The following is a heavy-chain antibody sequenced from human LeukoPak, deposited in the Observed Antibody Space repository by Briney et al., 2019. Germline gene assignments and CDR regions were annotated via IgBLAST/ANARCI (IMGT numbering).Heavy chain of an antibody. V-gene: IGHV4-59*10. CDR3: ARGRYLTTLGGAAAGFLDS. D-gene: IGHD6-13*01. J-gene: IGHJ4*02. CDR2: IYTSGST. Sequence: SETLSLTCAVYGGSFSGYYWSWIRQPAGKGLEWIGRIYTSGSTNYNPSLKSRVTMSVDTSENQFSLKLSSVTAADTAVYYCARGRYLTTLGGAAAGFLDSWGQGTLVTVSS. CDR1: GGSFSGYY.